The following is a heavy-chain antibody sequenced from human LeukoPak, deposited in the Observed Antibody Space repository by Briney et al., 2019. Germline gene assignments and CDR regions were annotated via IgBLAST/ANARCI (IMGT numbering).Heavy chain of an antibody. V-gene: IGHV1-58*02. Sequence: ASVKVSCKASGYTFTSYAMHWVRQARGQRLEWIGWIVVGSGNTNYAQKFQERVTITRDMSTSTAYMELSSLRSEDTAVYYCAAGATYYDFWSGYYSPYYYYYGMDVRGQGTTVTVSS. CDR3: AAGATYYDFWSGYYSPYYYYYGMDV. J-gene: IGHJ6*02. CDR2: IVVGSGNT. CDR1: GYTFTSYA. D-gene: IGHD3-3*01.